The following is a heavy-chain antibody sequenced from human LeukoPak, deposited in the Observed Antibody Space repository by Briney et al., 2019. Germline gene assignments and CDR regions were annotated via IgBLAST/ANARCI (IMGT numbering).Heavy chain of an antibody. CDR3: ARGHRRYYYGSGSPLSDY. CDR2: MNPNSGNT. CDR1: GYTFTSYD. Sequence: ASVKVSCKASGYTFTSYDINWVRQATGQGLEWMGWMNPNSGNTGYAQKFQGSVTITRNTSISTAYMELSSLRSEDTAVYYCARGHRRYYYGSGSPLSDYWGQGTLVTVSS. V-gene: IGHV1-8*03. D-gene: IGHD3-10*01. J-gene: IGHJ4*02.